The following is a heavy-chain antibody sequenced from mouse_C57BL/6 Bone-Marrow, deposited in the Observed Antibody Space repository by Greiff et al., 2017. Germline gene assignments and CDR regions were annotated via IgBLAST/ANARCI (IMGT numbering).Heavy chain of an antibody. J-gene: IGHJ1*03. CDR3: ARFGPHYCGSSWYFDV. CDR1: GYTFTSYG. D-gene: IGHD1-1*01. V-gene: IGHV1-81*01. Sequence: VQLQQSGAELARPGASVKLSCKASGYTFTSYGISWVKQRTGQGLEWIGEIYPRSGNTNYNEKFKGKATLTADKSSSTAYMELRSLTSEDSAVFICARFGPHYCGSSWYFDVWGTGTTVTVSS. CDR2: IYPRSGNT.